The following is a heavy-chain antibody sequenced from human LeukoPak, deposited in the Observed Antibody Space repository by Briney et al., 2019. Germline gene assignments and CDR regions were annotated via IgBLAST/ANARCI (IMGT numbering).Heavy chain of an antibody. CDR1: GFTFSSYW. J-gene: IGHJ4*02. Sequence: PGGSLRLSCEASGFTFSSYWMTWVRQAPGKGLEWVANIKQDGSQRYYVDSVKGRFTISRDNAKNSLFLQMNGLRAEDTAVYYCASSIAVAGSRFDYWGQGTLVTVSS. CDR2: IKQDGSQR. V-gene: IGHV3-7*01. CDR3: ASSIAVAGSRFDY. D-gene: IGHD6-19*01.